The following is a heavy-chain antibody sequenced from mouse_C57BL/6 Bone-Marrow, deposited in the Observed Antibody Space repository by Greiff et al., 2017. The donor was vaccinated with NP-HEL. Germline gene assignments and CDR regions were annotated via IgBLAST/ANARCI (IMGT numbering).Heavy chain of an antibody. J-gene: IGHJ1*03. Sequence: VHVKQSGPELVKPGASVKMSCKASGYTFTDYNMHWVKQSHGKSLEWIGYINPNNGGTSYNQKFKGKATLTVNKSSSTAYMELRSLTSEDSAVYYCAREGVGRQRHFDVWGTGTTVTVSS. CDR3: AREGVGRQRHFDV. CDR2: INPNNGGT. V-gene: IGHV1-22*01. D-gene: IGHD6-1*01. CDR1: GYTFTDYN.